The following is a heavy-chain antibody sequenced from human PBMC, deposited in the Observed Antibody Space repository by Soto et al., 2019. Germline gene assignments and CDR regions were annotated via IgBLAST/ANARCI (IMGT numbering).Heavy chain of an antibody. CDR2: IKQDGGGK. Sequence: GGSLRLSCAASGFTFINYWMSWVRQAPGKGLEWVANIKQDGGGKYYVDSVKGRFTISRDNAKNSLYLQMNSLRAEDTAVYYCARTKANKWFGPWGQGTLVTVSS. J-gene: IGHJ5*02. V-gene: IGHV3-7*03. CDR1: GFTFINYW. CDR3: ARTKANKWFGP. D-gene: IGHD1-26*01.